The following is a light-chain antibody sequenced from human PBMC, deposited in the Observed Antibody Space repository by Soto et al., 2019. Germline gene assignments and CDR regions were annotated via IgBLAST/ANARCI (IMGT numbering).Light chain of an antibody. CDR2: GAS. CDR1: QSVSSN. CDR3: QQYNNFWT. J-gene: IGKJ1*01. Sequence: ERVMTQSPATLSVSPGETATLSCRASQSVSSNLAWYQQKPGQAPTLLIYGASTRATDIPARFSGSGSGTEFTLTISSLQSEDFAVYYCQQYNNFWTFGQGTKVEIK. V-gene: IGKV3-15*01.